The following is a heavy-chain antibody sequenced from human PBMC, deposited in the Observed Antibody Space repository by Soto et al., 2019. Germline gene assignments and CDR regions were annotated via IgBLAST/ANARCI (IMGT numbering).Heavy chain of an antibody. D-gene: IGHD3-9*01. CDR3: ARRDHILTGYYEF. V-gene: IGHV5-51*01. CDR1: GYTFSNYW. J-gene: IGHJ4*02. CDR2: IYPGDSDT. Sequence: PGESLKISCQGSGYTFSNYWIGWVRQVTGKGLEGMGIIYPGDSDTRYSPSFQGQITMSADQSISTAYLQWSSLKASDTAMFYSARRDHILTGYYEFWGRGTLVTVSS.